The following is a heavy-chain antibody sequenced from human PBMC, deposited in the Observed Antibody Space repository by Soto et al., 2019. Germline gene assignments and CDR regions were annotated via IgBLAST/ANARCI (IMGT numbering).Heavy chain of an antibody. CDR2: IIPIFGTA. CDR3: AREGPGLVVVPAAIANWFDP. V-gene: IGHV1-69*13. J-gene: IGHJ5*02. D-gene: IGHD2-2*02. CDR1: GGTFSSYA. Sequence: SVKVSCKASGGTFSSYAISWVRQAPGQGLEWMGGIIPIFGTANYAQKFQGRVTITADESTSTAYMELSSLRSEDTAVYYCAREGPGLVVVPAAIANWFDPWGQGTLVTVSS.